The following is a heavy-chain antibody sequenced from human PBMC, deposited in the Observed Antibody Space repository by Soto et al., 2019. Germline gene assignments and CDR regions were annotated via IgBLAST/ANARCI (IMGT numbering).Heavy chain of an antibody. V-gene: IGHV3-64D*09. CDR1: GFTFSSYA. J-gene: IGHJ1*01. Sequence: GGSLRLSCSASGFTFSSYAMHWVRQAPGKGLESVSAISSNGGSTYYADSVKGRFTISRDNSKNTLYLQMSSLRAEDTAVYYCVKTADYGDYAEYFQHWGQGTLVTVSS. CDR3: VKTADYGDYAEYFQH. D-gene: IGHD4-17*01. CDR2: ISSNGGST.